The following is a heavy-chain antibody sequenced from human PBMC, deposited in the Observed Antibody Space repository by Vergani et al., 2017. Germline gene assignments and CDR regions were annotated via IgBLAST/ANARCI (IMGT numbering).Heavy chain of an antibody. D-gene: IGHD2-2*01. J-gene: IGHJ4*02. V-gene: IGHV1-69*02. CDR2: IIPLLNIT. Sequence: QVQLVQSGAEVKQPGSSVKVSCKASGGAFSSYSLSWVRQAPGQGLECMGRIIPLLNITNYAQKFQGRVTITADKSTSTAYMELSSLRSEDTTIYYCAKVDCSSTSCYEYYFDYWGQGTLVTVSS. CDR3: AKVDCSSTSCYEYYFDY. CDR1: GGAFSSYS.